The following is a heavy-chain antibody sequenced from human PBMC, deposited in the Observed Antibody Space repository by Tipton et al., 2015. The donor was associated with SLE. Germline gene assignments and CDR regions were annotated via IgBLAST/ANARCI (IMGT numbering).Heavy chain of an antibody. CDR2: IFHSGSV. CDR1: GGSISGHF. J-gene: IGHJ3*02. V-gene: IGHV4-31*03. D-gene: IGHD2-21*01. Sequence: TLSLTCTVSGGSISGHFWSWVRQLPGKGLEWIGYIFHSGSVFYNPSLKSRATLLVDPSKNQFSLKLNSVTAADTAVYYCAREVIAVSDSDAFDIWGQGTVITVSS. CDR3: AREVIAVSDSDAFDI.